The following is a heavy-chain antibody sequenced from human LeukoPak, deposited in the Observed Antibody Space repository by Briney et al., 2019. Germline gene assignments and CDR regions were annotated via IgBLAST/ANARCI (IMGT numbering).Heavy chain of an antibody. D-gene: IGHD3-16*01. Sequence: GGSLRLSCEGSGFSFSSYWMTWVRQSPGKGPEWVANIKQDESERYTVDSVKGRFTISRDNAKNTLYLQMSSLRAEDTAVYYCARDFLHLGGWGQGTMVTVSS. CDR1: GFSFSSYW. CDR2: IKQDESER. CDR3: ARDFLHLGG. J-gene: IGHJ3*01. V-gene: IGHV3-7*01.